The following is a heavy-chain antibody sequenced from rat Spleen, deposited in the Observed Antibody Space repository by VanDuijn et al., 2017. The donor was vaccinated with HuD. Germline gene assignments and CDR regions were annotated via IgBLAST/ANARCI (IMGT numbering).Heavy chain of an antibody. V-gene: IGHV5-31*01. CDR2: ITNAGGST. CDR1: GFTFNNYW. Sequence: EVQLVESGGGLVQPGRSLKLSCVASGFTFNNYWMTWIRQAPGKGLEWVASITNAGGSTYYSDSVKGRFTISRDNAKSTLYLQMNSLRSEDTATYYCTGPFDYWGQGVMVTVSS. J-gene: IGHJ2*01. CDR3: TGPFDY.